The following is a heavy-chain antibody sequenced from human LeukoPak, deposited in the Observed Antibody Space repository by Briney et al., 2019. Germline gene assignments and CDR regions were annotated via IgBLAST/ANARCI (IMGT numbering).Heavy chain of an antibody. CDR1: GFTFSSYS. CDR3: ARGEGYDILTGYSDY. J-gene: IGHJ4*02. CDR2: ISSSSSYI. Sequence: GGSLRLSCAASGFTFSSYSMNWVRQAPGKGLEWVSSISSSSSYIYYADSVKGRFTISRDNAKNSLYLQMNSLRAEDTAVYYCARGEGYDILTGYSDYWGQGTLVTVSS. V-gene: IGHV3-21*01. D-gene: IGHD3-9*01.